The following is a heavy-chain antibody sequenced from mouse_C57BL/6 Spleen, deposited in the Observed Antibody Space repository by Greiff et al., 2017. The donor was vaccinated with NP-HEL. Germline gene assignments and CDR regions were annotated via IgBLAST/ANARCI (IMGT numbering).Heavy chain of an antibody. CDR3: ARSRYSNYFYYAMDY. Sequence: QVHVKQSGPGLVQPSQSLSITCTVSGFSLTSYGVHWVRQSPGKGLEWLGVIWSGGSTDYNAAFISRLSISKDNSKSQVFFKMNSLQADDTAIYYCARSRYSNYFYYAMDYWGQGTSVTVSS. D-gene: IGHD2-5*01. J-gene: IGHJ4*01. CDR1: GFSLTSYG. CDR2: IWSGGST. V-gene: IGHV2-2*01.